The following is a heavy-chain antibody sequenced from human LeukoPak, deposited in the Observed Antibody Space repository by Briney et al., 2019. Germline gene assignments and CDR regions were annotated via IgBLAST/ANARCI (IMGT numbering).Heavy chain of an antibody. Sequence: ASVKVSCKASGYTFTGYYMHWVRQAPGQGLEWVGWINPNSGGTNYAQKFQGRVTMTRDTSISTAYMELSRLRSDDTAVYYCARDGMDSYDSSGYYPIDYWGQGTLVTVSS. CDR3: ARDGMDSYDSSGYYPIDY. J-gene: IGHJ4*02. D-gene: IGHD3-22*01. CDR1: GYTFTGYY. CDR2: INPNSGGT. V-gene: IGHV1-2*02.